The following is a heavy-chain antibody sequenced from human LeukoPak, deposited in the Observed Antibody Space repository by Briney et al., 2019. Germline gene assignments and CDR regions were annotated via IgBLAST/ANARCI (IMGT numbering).Heavy chain of an antibody. J-gene: IGHJ5*02. D-gene: IGHD3-10*01. CDR3: ARGGYYGSGNDFRFDP. CDR1: GGSISSYY. V-gene: IGHV4-4*07. CDR2: IYTSGSN. Sequence: SETLSLTCTVSGGSISSYYWSWIRQPAGKGLEWIGRIYTSGSNNYNPSLKSRVTMSVDTSKNQFSLKLKSVTAADTAVYYCARGGYYGSGNDFRFDPWGQGTLVTVSS.